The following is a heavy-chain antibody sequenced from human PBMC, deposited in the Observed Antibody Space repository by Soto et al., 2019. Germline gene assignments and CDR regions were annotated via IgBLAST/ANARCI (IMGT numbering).Heavy chain of an antibody. CDR3: VRDRPGSQEYFDY. D-gene: IGHD3-10*01. Sequence: PGGSLRLSCVASGFTFNSYTMNWVRQAPGKGLVWVSRINTDGSDTRYADSVKGRFTISRDNAKNTVYLQMNSLRAEDTGVYYCVRDRPGSQEYFDYWGQGNMVTVSS. J-gene: IGHJ4*02. V-gene: IGHV3-74*01. CDR2: INTDGSDT. CDR1: GFTFNSYT.